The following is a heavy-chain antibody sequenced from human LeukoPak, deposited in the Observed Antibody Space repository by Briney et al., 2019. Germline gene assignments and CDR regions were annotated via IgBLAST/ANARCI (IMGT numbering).Heavy chain of an antibody. CDR2: IIPILGIA. D-gene: IGHD1-26*01. J-gene: IGHJ4*02. Sequence: GASVKVSCKASGGTFSSYAISWVRQAPGQGLEWMGRIIPILGIANYAQKFQGRVTMTTDTSTSTAYMELRSLRSDDTAVYYCARGSGGATIFDYWGQGTLVTVSS. CDR1: GGTFSSYA. V-gene: IGHV1-69*04. CDR3: ARGSGGATIFDY.